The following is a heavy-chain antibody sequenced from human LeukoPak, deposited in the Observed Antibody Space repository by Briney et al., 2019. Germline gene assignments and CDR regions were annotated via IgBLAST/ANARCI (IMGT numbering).Heavy chain of an antibody. CDR2: ISSSSSYI. V-gene: IGHV3-21*01. CDR3: ARSTQAGSGDY. Sequence: GGSLRLSCAAXGXXFXSYSMNWVRQAPGKGLEWVSSISSSSSYIYYADSVKGRFTISRDNAKNSLYLQMNSLRAEDTAVYYCARSTQAGSGDYWGQGTLVTVSS. D-gene: IGHD6-13*01. CDR1: GXXFXSYS. J-gene: IGHJ4*02.